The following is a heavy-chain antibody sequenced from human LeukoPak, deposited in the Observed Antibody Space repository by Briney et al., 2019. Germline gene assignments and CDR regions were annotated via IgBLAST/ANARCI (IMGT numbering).Heavy chain of an antibody. Sequence: SETLSLTCIVSGGSISGSYSYWGWVRQPPGKGLEWIGSIYYSGSTYYNPSLKSRVTISVDTSKNQFSLKLSSVTAADTAVYYCARRPTVYYYDSSGEDYWGQGTLVTVSS. CDR2: IYYSGST. CDR3: ARRPTVYYYDSSGEDY. V-gene: IGHV4-39*01. CDR1: GGSISGSYSY. J-gene: IGHJ4*02. D-gene: IGHD3-22*01.